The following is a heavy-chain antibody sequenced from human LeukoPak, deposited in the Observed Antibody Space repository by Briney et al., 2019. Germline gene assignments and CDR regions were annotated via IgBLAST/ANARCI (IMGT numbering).Heavy chain of an antibody. CDR3: AHRGASSSSGWFAEYFQH. CDR2: IYWNDDK. V-gene: IGHV2-5*01. Sequence: ESGPTLVKPTQTLTLTCTFSGFSLSTSGVGVGWIRQPPGTALEWLALIYWNDDKRYSPSLKSRLTITKDTSKNQVVLTMTNMDPVDTATYYCAHRGASSSSGWFAEYFQHWGQGTLVTVSS. D-gene: IGHD6-6*01. J-gene: IGHJ1*01. CDR1: GFSLSTSGVG.